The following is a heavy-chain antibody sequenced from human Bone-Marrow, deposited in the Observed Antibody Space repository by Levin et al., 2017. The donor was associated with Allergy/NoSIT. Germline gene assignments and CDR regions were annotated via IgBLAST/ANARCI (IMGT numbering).Heavy chain of an antibody. CDR3: ARDPFAYNFGSGSYLDY. V-gene: IGHV3-74*01. CDR1: GFAFSNYW. Sequence: EGSLRLSCAASGFAFSNYWMHWVRQAPGKGLVWVSRINRGGSSTTYADSVKGRFTISRDNAKNTLYLQMNSLRAEDTAVYYCARDPFAYNFGSGSYLDYWGQGTLVSVSS. CDR2: INRGGSST. D-gene: IGHD3-10*01. J-gene: IGHJ4*02.